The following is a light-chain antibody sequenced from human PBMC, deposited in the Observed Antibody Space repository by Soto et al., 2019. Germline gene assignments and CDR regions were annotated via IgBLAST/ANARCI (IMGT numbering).Light chain of an antibody. CDR1: QSISNW. CDR2: KAS. J-gene: IGKJ1*01. CDR3: QQYFLTPPA. Sequence: DIRMTQSPSALSTSVGDRVTITCRARQSISNWLAWYQQKPGKAPKLLISKASTLESGVPSRFSGSGSGTEFTLTISSLQAEDVAVYYCQQYFLTPPAFGQGTKVDIK. V-gene: IGKV1-5*03.